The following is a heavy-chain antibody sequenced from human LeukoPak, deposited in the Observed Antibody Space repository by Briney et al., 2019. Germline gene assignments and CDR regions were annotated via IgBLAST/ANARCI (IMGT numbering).Heavy chain of an antibody. V-gene: IGHV4-39*02. D-gene: IGHD6-19*01. CDR1: GDSISTTWYF. CDR3: ARVYSSTHNWFDT. CDR2: IYYSGTT. J-gene: IGHJ5*02. Sequence: SETLSITCTVSGDSISTTWYFWAWIRQPPGEGLEWIGSIYYSGTTYFNSSLKRRAIIAVERFNNHFSLKLSSLTVADTARYYCARVYSSTHNWFDTWGQGIQVTVSS.